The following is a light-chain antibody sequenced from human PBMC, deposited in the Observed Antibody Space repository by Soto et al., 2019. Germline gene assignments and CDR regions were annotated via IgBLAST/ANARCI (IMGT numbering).Light chain of an antibody. CDR3: QQSYGPPIT. J-gene: IGKJ5*01. V-gene: IGKV1-39*01. CDR2: LAS. Sequence: DIQMTQSPSSLSAFVGDRVTITCRASQTISNYLNWYQQRPGKAPNLLIYLASSLQSGVPSRFGGSGSGTDFTLTISSLQPEDSATYYCQQSYGPPITFGQGTRLETK. CDR1: QTISNY.